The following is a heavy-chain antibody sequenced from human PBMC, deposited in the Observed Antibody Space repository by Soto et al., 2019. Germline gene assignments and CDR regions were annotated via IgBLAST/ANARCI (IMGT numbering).Heavy chain of an antibody. CDR3: ARESEDLTSNFDY. Sequence: GGSMRLSGAASGFTDSNNYMSWVRQAPGKGLDWVSSISSTTNYIYYGDSMKVRFTISRDNAKNSLYLEMNSLSAEDTAVYYCARESEDLTSNFDYLGQGTLVTVS. CDR2: ISSTTNYI. V-gene: IGHV3-21*06. J-gene: IGHJ4*02. CDR1: GFTDSNNY.